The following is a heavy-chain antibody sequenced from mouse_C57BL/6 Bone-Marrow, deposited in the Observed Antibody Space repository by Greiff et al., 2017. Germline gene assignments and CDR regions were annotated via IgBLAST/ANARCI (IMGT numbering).Heavy chain of an antibody. CDR2: INPDSSTI. Sequence: CAASGIDFSRYWMSWVRRAPGKGLEWIGEINPDSSTINYAPSLMDKFIISRDNAKNTLYLQMSKVRSEDTALYYCARPLYYGNWYFDVWGTGTTVTVSS. CDR3: ARPLYYGNWYFDV. D-gene: IGHD2-1*01. J-gene: IGHJ1*03. CDR1: GIDFSRYW. V-gene: IGHV4-1*01.